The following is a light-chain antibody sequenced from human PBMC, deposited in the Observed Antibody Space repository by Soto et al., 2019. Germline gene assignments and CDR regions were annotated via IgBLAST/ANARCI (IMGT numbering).Light chain of an antibody. Sequence: QSVLTQPPSASGTPGHRVTISCSGSSSNIGSTYVYWYQQLPGTAPKLLIYRNNQRPSGVPDRFSGSKSGTSAFLAISGLRSEDEADYYCAAWDDSLSGGVFGGGTKLTVL. V-gene: IGLV1-47*01. J-gene: IGLJ3*02. CDR1: SSNIGSTY. CDR2: RNN. CDR3: AAWDDSLSGGV.